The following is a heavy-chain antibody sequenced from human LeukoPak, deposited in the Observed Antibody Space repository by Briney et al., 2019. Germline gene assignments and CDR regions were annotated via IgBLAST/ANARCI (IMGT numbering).Heavy chain of an antibody. J-gene: IGHJ4*02. CDR2: ISAYNGNT. V-gene: IGHV1-18*01. CDR3: ARDDYGEKLFDY. Sequence: ASVKVSCKASGYTFTNYHIAWVRQAPGQGLEWMGWISAYNGNTNYAQKLQGRVTMTTDTSTSTAYMELRSLRSDDTAVYYCARDDYGEKLFDYWGQGTLVTVSS. D-gene: IGHD4-17*01. CDR1: GYTFTNYH.